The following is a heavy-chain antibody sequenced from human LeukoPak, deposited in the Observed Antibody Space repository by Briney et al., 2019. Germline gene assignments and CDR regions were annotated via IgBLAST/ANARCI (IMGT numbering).Heavy chain of an antibody. CDR1: GGPFSGYF. CDR2: IHNSGTT. J-gene: IGHJ4*02. CDR3: ARRYYYNLGSFPFDF. D-gene: IGHD3-10*01. Sequence: KPSETLSLTCAVSGGPFSGYFWSWIRQSSGKGLEWIGEIHNSGTTNYNPSLNSRVTISEDTSKNQFYLNLSSVTAADTAVYYCARRYYYNLGSFPFDFWGQGTLVTVS. V-gene: IGHV4-34*01.